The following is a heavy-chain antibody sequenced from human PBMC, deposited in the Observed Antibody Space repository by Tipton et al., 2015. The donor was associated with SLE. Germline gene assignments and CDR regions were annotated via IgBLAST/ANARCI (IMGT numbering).Heavy chain of an antibody. D-gene: IGHD3-10*01. CDR3: VRGHHSRSGEYWSPGE. CDR2: IHYSGST. CDR1: GGSISSYY. J-gene: IGHJ4*02. Sequence: TLSLTCTVSGGSISSYYWSWIRQPPGKGLEWIGYIHYSGSTNYNPSLKSRVTILVDTSKNQFSLKLTSVTAADTAVYFCVRGHHSRSGEYWSPGEWGRGTLVTVSS. V-gene: IGHV4-59*01.